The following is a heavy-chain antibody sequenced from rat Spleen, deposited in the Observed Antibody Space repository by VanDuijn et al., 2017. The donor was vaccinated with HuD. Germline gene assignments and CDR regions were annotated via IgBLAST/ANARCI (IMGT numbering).Heavy chain of an antibody. J-gene: IGHJ4*01. V-gene: IGHV2-63*01. CDR2: MWYDGDT. CDR1: GFSLTSYS. D-gene: IGHD1-10*01. Sequence: QVQLKESGPGLVQPSETLSLTCTVSGFSLTSYSVSWVRQPSGKGPEWMGRMWYDGDTAYNLTLKSRLSISRDTSKNKGFLKMNSLQTDYTGTYYCTRGAYNSDVMDAWGQGASVTVSS. CDR3: TRGAYNSDVMDA.